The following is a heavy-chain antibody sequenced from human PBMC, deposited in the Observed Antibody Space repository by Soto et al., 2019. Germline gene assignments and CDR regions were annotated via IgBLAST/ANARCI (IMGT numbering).Heavy chain of an antibody. D-gene: IGHD3-22*01. V-gene: IGHV1-69*13. J-gene: IGHJ4*02. CDR1: GGTFSSYA. CDR3: ARDLKGYYDSSGDSDY. CDR2: IIPIFGTA. Sequence: ASVKVSCKASGGTFSSYAISWVRQAPGQGLEWMGGIIPIFGTANYAQKFQGRVTITADESTSTAYMELSSLRSEDTAVYYCARDLKGYYDSSGDSDYWGQGTLVTVSS.